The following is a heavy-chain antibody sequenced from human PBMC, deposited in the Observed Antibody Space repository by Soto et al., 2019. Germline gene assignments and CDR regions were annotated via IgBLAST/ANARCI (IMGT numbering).Heavy chain of an antibody. V-gene: IGHV1-69*13. CDR2: IIPIFGTA. J-gene: IGHJ4*02. Sequence: SVKVSCKASGGTFSSYAISWVRQAPGQGLEWMGGIIPIFGTANYAQKFQGRVTITADESTSTAYMELSSLRSEDTAVYYCARAHYYGSGSYYSFDYWGQGTLVTVSS. D-gene: IGHD3-10*01. CDR1: GGTFSSYA. CDR3: ARAHYYGSGSYYSFDY.